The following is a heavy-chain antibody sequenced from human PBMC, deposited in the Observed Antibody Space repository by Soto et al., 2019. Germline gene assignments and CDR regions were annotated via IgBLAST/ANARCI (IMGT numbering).Heavy chain of an antibody. D-gene: IGHD3-10*01. CDR2: IYYSGST. CDR3: ARTRGLLWWGDQRYYFND. Sequence: KPSETLSLTCTVSGGSISSYYWNWIRQPPGKGLEWIGYIYYSGSTNYNPSLKSRVTISVDTSKNQFSLKLSSVTAADTAVYYCARTRGLLWWGDQRYYFNDGGQEPLFTVS. V-gene: IGHV4-59*01. CDR1: GGSISSYY. J-gene: IGHJ4*02.